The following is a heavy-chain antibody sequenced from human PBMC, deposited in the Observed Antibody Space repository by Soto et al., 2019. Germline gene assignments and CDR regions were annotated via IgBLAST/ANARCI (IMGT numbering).Heavy chain of an antibody. D-gene: IGHD4-4*01. CDR1: DGSIRSADYY. V-gene: IGHV4-30-4*08. Sequence: SETLSLTCTVLDGSIRSADYYWSWIRQAPGRGLEWTGNIYYSESTNYNPSLNSRATISLDTSKDPFTLKQNCVTAADTAVYYCARCDYSLGYFDYWGQGTLVTVSS. CDR3: ARCDYSLGYFDY. J-gene: IGHJ4*02. CDR2: IYYSEST.